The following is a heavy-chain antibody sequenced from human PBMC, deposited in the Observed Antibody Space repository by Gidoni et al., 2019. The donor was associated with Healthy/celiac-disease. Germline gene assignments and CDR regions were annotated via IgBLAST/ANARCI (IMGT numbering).Heavy chain of an antibody. V-gene: IGHV3-23*01. J-gene: IGHJ4*02. CDR2: SSTSGGTT. CDR3: AKRAYKGSGSYYY. Sequence: EVQLLESGGGLVQPGGSLRLSCAASGFTFSSYAMSWVRQAPGKGLECVSSSSTSGGTTYYADSVKGRFTISRDNSENTLYLQMNSLRAEDTAVYYCAKRAYKGSGSYYYWGQGTLVTVSS. D-gene: IGHD3-10*01. CDR1: GFTFSSYA.